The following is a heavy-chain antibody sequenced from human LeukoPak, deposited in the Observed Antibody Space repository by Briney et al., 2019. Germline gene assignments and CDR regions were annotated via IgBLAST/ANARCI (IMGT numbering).Heavy chain of an antibody. V-gene: IGHV4-38-2*02. CDR3: ARGYGGHVDY. J-gene: IGHJ4*02. D-gene: IGHD4-23*01. CDR1: GYSISSGNY. Sequence: PSETLSLTCTVSGYSISSGNYWGWIRQSPGKGLEWIGNIYHSGTTYYNPSLKSRVTISVDTSKNQLSLKLSSVTAADTAVYYCARGYGGHVDYWGQGTLVTVSS. CDR2: IYHSGTT.